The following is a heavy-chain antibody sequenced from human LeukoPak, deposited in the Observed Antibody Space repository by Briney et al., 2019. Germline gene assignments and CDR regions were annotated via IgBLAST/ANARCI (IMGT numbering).Heavy chain of an antibody. Sequence: GGSLRLSCAASGFTFSSYGMHWVRQAPGKGLEWVAFIRYDGSNKYYADSVKGRFTISRDNSKNTLYLQMNGLRAEDTAVYYCAKGIQGQQLVSIDYWGQGTLVTVSS. CDR1: GFTFSSYG. CDR2: IRYDGSNK. V-gene: IGHV3-30*02. J-gene: IGHJ4*02. D-gene: IGHD6-13*01. CDR3: AKGIQGQQLVSIDY.